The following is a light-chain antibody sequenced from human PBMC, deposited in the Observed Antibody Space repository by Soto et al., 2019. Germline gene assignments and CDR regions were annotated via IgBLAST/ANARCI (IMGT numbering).Light chain of an antibody. CDR1: QSVSSN. V-gene: IGKV3-15*01. Sequence: EIVMTQSPATLSVSPGERATLSCRASQSVSSNLAWYQQKPGQAPRLLTYGTSTRATGTPARLSGSGSGTEFTLTISSLQSEDFAVYYCQQYNNWPRTFGQGTKVDIK. CDR2: GTS. CDR3: QQYNNWPRT. J-gene: IGKJ1*01.